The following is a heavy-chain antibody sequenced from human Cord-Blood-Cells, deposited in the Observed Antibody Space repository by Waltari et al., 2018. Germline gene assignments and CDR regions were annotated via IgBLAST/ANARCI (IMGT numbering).Heavy chain of an antibody. J-gene: IGHJ4*02. Sequence: QVQLQQWGAGLWKPSETLSLTCAVYGGSFSGYYWSWIAQPPGTGLEWLGEINHSGSTNYNPSLKSRVTISVDTSKNQFSLKLSSVTAADTAVYYCARGRVVRESSFDYWGQGTLVTVSS. CDR3: ARGRVVRESSFDY. CDR2: INHSGST. V-gene: IGHV4-34*01. D-gene: IGHD3-22*01. CDR1: GGSFSGYY.